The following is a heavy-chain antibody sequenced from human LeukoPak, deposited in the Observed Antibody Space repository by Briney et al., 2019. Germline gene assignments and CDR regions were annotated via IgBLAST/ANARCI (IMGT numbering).Heavy chain of an antibody. J-gene: IGHJ6*02. D-gene: IGHD1-26*01. CDR2: IKQDGSEK. Sequence: PGGSLRLSCAASGFSFSSYWMSWVRQAPGKGLEGVANIKQDGSEKYYVDSVKGRFTISRDNAKNLLYLQMNSLRAEDTAVYYCARGQMYSGRTLDVWGQGTTVTVSS. CDR1: GFSFSSYW. CDR3: ARGQMYSGRTLDV. V-gene: IGHV3-7*01.